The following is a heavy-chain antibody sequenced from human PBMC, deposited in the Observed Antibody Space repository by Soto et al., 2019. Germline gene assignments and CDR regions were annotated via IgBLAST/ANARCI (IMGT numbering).Heavy chain of an antibody. J-gene: IGHJ4*02. Sequence: ASVEVSCKASGYTFTSYGMNLVRQAPGQGLEWMGAISPHNFNTNYAQKFRGRVTLTTEKSTNTAYMDLRSLTSDDKAVYYCARDEGGYDILTGYYKAHHFDYWGQGVPVTVSS. CDR1: GYTFTSYG. CDR2: ISPHNFNT. CDR3: ARDEGGYDILTGYYKAHHFDY. D-gene: IGHD3-9*01. V-gene: IGHV1-18*01.